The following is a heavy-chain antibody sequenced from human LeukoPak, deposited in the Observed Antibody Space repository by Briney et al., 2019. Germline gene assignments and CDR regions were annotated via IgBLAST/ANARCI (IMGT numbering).Heavy chain of an antibody. CDR3: VTPPIYDSSGTPTDY. CDR1: GFTFSSYW. J-gene: IGHJ4*02. CDR2: INSDGSST. D-gene: IGHD3-22*01. Sequence: PGGSLRLSCAASGFTFSSYWMHWVRQAPGKGLVWVSRINSDGSSTSYADSVRGRFTISRDNAKNTLYLQMNSLRAEDTAVYYCVTPPIYDSSGTPTDYWGERTLVTVSS. V-gene: IGHV3-74*01.